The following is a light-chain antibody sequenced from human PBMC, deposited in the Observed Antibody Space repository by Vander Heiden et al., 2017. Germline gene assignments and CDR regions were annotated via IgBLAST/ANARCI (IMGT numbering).Light chain of an antibody. CDR1: SSDIGGYNY. J-gene: IGLJ1*01. CDR2: DVS. CDR3: SSYSSSSTLVV. V-gene: IGLV2-14*03. Sequence: QSALTQPASVSESPGPSITVSCTGTSSDIGGYNYVSWYQQHPDKAPKLIIYDVSNRPSGVSNRFSGSKSGNTASLTISGLQAEDEADYYCSSYSSSSTLVVFGTGTKVTVL.